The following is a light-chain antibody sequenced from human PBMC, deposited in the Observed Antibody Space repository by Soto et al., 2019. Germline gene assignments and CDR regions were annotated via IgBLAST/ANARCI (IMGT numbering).Light chain of an antibody. V-gene: IGKV3-11*01. CDR2: DAS. Sequence: EIVLTQSPATLSLSPGERATLSCRASQSVGINLAWYQHKPGQAPSLLIYDASNRATGIPARFSGSGSGTAFTLTISSLEPEDFAVYYCQQRSSWPQLTFGGGTKVEI. CDR3: QQRSSWPQLT. J-gene: IGKJ4*01. CDR1: QSVGIN.